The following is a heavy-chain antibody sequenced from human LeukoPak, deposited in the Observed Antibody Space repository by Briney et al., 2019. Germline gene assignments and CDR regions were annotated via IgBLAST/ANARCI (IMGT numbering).Heavy chain of an antibody. V-gene: IGHV3-74*01. D-gene: IGHD1-26*01. CDR3: ARGVSGSYFDY. Sequence: SGGSLRLSCAASGFTFSSYWMHWVRQAPGKGLVWVSRINSDGSSTSYAGSVKGRFTISRDNAKNTLYLQMNSLRAEDTAVYYCARGVSGSYFDYWGQGTLVTVSS. J-gene: IGHJ4*02. CDR2: INSDGSST. CDR1: GFTFSSYW.